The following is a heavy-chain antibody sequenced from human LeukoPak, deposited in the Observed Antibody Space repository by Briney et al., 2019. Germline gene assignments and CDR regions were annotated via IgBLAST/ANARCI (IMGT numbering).Heavy chain of an antibody. CDR1: GFTLSSYS. CDR3: ARDGGTRLKYSFGYGDS. D-gene: IGHD3-22*01. J-gene: IGHJ4*02. CDR2: ISSSSSYI. Sequence: GGSLRLSCAASGFTLSSYSMNWVRQAPGKGLEWVSSISSSSSYIYYADSVKGRFTISRDNAKNSLYLQMNSLRAEDTAVYYCARDGGTRLKYSFGYGDSWGQGTLVTVSS. V-gene: IGHV3-21*01.